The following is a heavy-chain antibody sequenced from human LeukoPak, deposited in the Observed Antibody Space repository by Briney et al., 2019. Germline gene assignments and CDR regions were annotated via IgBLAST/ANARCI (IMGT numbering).Heavy chain of an antibody. J-gene: IGHJ4*02. D-gene: IGHD3-22*01. V-gene: IGHV3-11*04. Sequence: NAGGTLRLSCAASGFTFSDYYMSWIRQAPGKGLEWVSYISSSGSTIYYADSVKGRFTISRDNAKNSLYLQMNSLRAEDTAVYYCARSDSGYYSPFVDYWGQGTLVTVSS. CDR3: ARSDSGYYSPFVDY. CDR1: GFTFSDYY. CDR2: ISSSGSTI.